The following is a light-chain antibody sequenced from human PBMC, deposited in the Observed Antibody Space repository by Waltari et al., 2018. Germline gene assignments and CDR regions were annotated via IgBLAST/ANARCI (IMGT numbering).Light chain of an antibody. Sequence: QSALTQPPSASGSPGLSVTISRTGPSRDVGGYNYVSWYQQHPGKAPKLMIYEVSKRPSGVPDRFSGSKSGNTASLTVSGLQAEDEADYYCSSYAGSNNHWVFGGGTKLTVL. CDR2: EVS. CDR3: SSYAGSNNHWV. V-gene: IGLV2-8*01. CDR1: SRDVGGYNY. J-gene: IGLJ3*02.